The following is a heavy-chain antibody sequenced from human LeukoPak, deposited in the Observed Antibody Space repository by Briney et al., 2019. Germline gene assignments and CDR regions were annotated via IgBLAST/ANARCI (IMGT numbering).Heavy chain of an antibody. CDR1: GFTFSSYE. CDR3: ARDCSGGSCYPTFDAFDI. V-gene: IGHV3-48*03. D-gene: IGHD2-15*01. J-gene: IGHJ3*02. Sequence: GGSLRLSCAASGFTFSSYEMNWVRQAPGKGLEWVSYISSSGSTIYYADSVKGRFTISRDNAKNSLYLQMNSLRAEDTAVYYCARDCSGGSCYPTFDAFDIWGQGTMVTVSS. CDR2: ISSSGSTI.